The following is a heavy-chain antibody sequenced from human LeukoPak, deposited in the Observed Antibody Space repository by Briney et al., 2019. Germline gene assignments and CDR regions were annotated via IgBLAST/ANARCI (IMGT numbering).Heavy chain of an antibody. CDR3: VSGFLQWLY. Sequence: GGSLRLSCAASGFSFSNYWMSWVRQAPGKGLEWVANINPDGSNMLYVDSVKGRFTISRDNAKNSLYLQMNNLRAEDMAVYFCVSGFLQWLYWGQGTLVTVSS. J-gene: IGHJ4*02. CDR2: INPDGSNM. D-gene: IGHD3-3*01. V-gene: IGHV3-7*01. CDR1: GFSFSNYW.